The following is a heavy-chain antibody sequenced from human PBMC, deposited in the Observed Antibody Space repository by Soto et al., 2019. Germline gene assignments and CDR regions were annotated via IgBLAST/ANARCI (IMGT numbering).Heavy chain of an antibody. CDR3: ARLNWSIAARLYWYFDL. V-gene: IGHV4-39*01. CDR1: GGSISSSSYY. CDR2: IYYSGST. J-gene: IGHJ2*01. D-gene: IGHD6-6*01. Sequence: QLQLQESGPGLVKPSETLSLTCTVSGGSISSSSYYWGWIRQPPGKGLEWIGSIYYSGSTYYNPSLKGRVTISVDTSTNQFSLKLSSVTAADTAVYYCARLNWSIAARLYWYFDLWGRGTLVTVSS.